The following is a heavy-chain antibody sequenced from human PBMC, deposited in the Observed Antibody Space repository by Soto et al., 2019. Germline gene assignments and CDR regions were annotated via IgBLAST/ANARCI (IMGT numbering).Heavy chain of an antibody. CDR2: IWYDGSNK. J-gene: IGHJ6*02. Sequence: GGSLRLSCAASGFTFSSYGMHWVRQAPGKGLEWVAVIWYDGSNKYYADSVKGRFTISRDNSKNTLYLQMNSLRAEDTAVYYCARDKRDYGDLSYYYYYGMDVWGQGTTVTVSS. CDR3: ARDKRDYGDLSYYYYYGMDV. CDR1: GFTFSSYG. V-gene: IGHV3-33*01. D-gene: IGHD4-17*01.